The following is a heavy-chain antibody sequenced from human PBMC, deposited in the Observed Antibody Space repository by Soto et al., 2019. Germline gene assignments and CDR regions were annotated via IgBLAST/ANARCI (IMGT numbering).Heavy chain of an antibody. V-gene: IGHV3-23*01. CDR1: GFPFSSYW. CDR3: AKNPGISYYYYYMDV. J-gene: IGHJ6*03. CDR2: ISGDGSST. Sequence: PGGSLILSCAASGFPFSSYWMSWVRQAPGKGLEWVSTISGDGSSTYYADSVKGRFTISRDNAKNTLYLQMNSLRAEDTAVYYCAKNPGISYYYYYMDVWGKGTTVTVSS. D-gene: IGHD1-20*01.